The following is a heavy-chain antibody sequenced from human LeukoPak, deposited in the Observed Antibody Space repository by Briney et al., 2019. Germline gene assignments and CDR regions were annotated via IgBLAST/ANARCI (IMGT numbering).Heavy chain of an antibody. J-gene: IGHJ3*02. Sequence: PSETLSLTCAVYGGSFSGYYWSWIRQPPGKGLEWIGEINHSGSTNYNPSLKSRVTISVDTSKNQFSLKLSSVTAADTAVYYCARGGSRAYGGNPRGAFDIWGQGTMVTVSS. V-gene: IGHV4-34*01. CDR2: INHSGST. CDR3: ARGGSRAYGGNPRGAFDI. D-gene: IGHD4-23*01. CDR1: GGSFSGYY.